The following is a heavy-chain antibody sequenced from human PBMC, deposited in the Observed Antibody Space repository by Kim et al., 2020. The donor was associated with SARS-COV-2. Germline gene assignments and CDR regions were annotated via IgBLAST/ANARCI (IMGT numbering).Heavy chain of an antibody. V-gene: IGHV1-46*01. D-gene: IGHD1-1*01. Sequence: ASVKVSCKASGYTFTDYKMHWVRQAPGQGLEWMGIITPIDGHTNYAQKFRGRVTMTRDASTSTVHMELSSLRSEDTAVYFCSRDGHHWNKDYWGQGTLVTVSS. CDR3: SRDGHHWNKDY. CDR1: GYTFTDYK. CDR2: ITPIDGHT. J-gene: IGHJ4*02.